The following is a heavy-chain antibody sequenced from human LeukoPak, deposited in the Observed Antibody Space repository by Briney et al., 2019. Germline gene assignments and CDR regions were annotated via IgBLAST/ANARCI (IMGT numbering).Heavy chain of an antibody. J-gene: IGHJ3*02. CDR3: ARDNVLRFLEWSNDAFDI. CDR2: IKQDGSEK. V-gene: IGHV3-7*01. Sequence: GGSLRLSCAASGFTFSNYAMSWVRQAPGKGLEWVANIKQDGSEKYYVDSVKGRFTISRDNAKNSLYLQMNSLRAEDTAVYYCARDNVLRFLEWSNDAFDIWGQGTMVTVSS. D-gene: IGHD3-3*01. CDR1: GFTFSNYA.